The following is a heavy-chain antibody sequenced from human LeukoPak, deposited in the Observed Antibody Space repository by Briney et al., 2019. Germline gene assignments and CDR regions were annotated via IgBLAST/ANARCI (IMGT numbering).Heavy chain of an antibody. CDR1: GFTFSSYA. J-gene: IGHJ4*02. D-gene: IGHD3-22*01. CDR3: ARDRGYDSSGLDY. V-gene: IGHV3-30*04. Sequence: GGSLRLSCAASGFTFSSYAMHWVRQAPGKGLEWVAVISYDGSNKYYADSVKGRFTISRDNAKNSLYLQMNSLRAEDTALYYCARDRGYDSSGLDYWGQGTLVTVSS. CDR2: ISYDGSNK.